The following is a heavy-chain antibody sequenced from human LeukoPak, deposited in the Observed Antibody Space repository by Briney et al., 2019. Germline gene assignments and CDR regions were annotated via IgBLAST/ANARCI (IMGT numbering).Heavy chain of an antibody. CDR1: GRTFSSYA. V-gene: IGHV1-69*05. CDR2: IIPIFGTA. D-gene: IGHD2-2*01. CDR3: ARVTSSWFDP. J-gene: IGHJ5*02. Sequence: SVKVSCKASGRTFSSYALSWVRQPPGQGLEWMGGIIPIFGTANYAQKFQGRVTITTDESTRTAYMELSSLRSEDTAVYCCARVTSSWFDPWGQGTLVTVSS.